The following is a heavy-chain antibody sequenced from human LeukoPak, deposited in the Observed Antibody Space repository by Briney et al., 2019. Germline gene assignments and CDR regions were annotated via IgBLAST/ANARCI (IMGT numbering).Heavy chain of an antibody. CDR2: IRQDGSEI. CDR1: GFTFGRYW. D-gene: IGHD3-22*01. CDR3: ARVVVISPTYYFDF. Sequence: GGSLRLSCAASGFTFGRYWMTWVRQAPGKGLKWVANIRQDGSEIYYVDSVKGRFTISRDNAKNSLYLQMNSLSAEDTAVYYCARVVVISPTYYFDFWGQGALVTVPS. V-gene: IGHV3-7*01. J-gene: IGHJ4*02.